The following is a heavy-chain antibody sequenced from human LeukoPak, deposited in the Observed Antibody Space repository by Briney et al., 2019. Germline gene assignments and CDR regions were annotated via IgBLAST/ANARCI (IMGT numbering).Heavy chain of an antibody. V-gene: IGHV1-2*02. D-gene: IGHD6-13*01. Sequence: GASVKVSCKASGYTFTGYYMHWVRQAPGQGLEWMGWINPNSGGTNYAQKFQGRVTMTRDTSISTAYMELSRLRSDDTAVYYCARGEGIAAARIPFDYWGQGTLVTVSS. CDR1: GYTFTGYY. J-gene: IGHJ4*02. CDR3: ARGEGIAAARIPFDY. CDR2: INPNSGGT.